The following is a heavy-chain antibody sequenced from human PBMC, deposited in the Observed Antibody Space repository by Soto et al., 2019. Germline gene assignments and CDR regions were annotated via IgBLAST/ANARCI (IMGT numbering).Heavy chain of an antibody. Sequence: ASVKVSCKASGYTFTGYYMHWVRQAPGQGLEWMGWNNPNSGGTNYALKVQGWVTMTRDTSISTAYMGLRRLGSEDTAVYYCAIPKSYGGNSGGDAFDIWGQGTMVTVSS. D-gene: IGHD2-21*02. V-gene: IGHV1-2*04. J-gene: IGHJ3*02. CDR2: NNPNSGGT. CDR3: AIPKSYGGNSGGDAFDI. CDR1: GYTFTGYY.